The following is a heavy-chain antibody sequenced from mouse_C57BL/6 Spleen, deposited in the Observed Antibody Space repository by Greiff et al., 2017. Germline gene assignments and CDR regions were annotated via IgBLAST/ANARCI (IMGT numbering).Heavy chain of an antibody. V-gene: IGHV1-82*01. CDR1: GYAFSSSW. J-gene: IGHJ1*03. D-gene: IGHD1-1*01. CDR2: IYPGDGAT. Sequence: VQLQQSGPELVKPGASVKISCKASGYAFSSSWMNWVKQRPGKGLEWIGRIYPGDGATNYNGKFKGKATLTADKSSSTAYMQLSSLTSEDSAVYFCSRGGYGSGYGWYFDVWGTGTTVTVSS. CDR3: SRGGYGSGYGWYFDV.